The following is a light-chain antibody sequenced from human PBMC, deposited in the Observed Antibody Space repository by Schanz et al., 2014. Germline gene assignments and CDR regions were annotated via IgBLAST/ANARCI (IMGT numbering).Light chain of an antibody. CDR1: SSDVGGYNY. V-gene: IGLV2-14*03. Sequence: QSVLTQPASVSGSPGQSITISCTGTSSDVGGYNYVTWYQQYPGKAPKVIIYDVSDRPSGVSNRFSGSKSGNTASLTISGLQAEDEADYYCSSYADSSTLFGPGTKVTVL. CDR2: DVS. J-gene: IGLJ1*01. CDR3: SSYADSSTL.